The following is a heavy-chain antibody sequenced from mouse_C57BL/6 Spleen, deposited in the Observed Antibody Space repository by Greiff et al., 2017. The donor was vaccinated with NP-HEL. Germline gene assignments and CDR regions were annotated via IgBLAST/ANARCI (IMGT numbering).Heavy chain of an antibody. CDR3: TSTVVGVFDY. J-gene: IGHJ2*01. V-gene: IGHV14-4*01. Sequence: EVQLQQSGAELVRPGASVKLSCTASGFNIKDDYMHWVKQRPEQGLEWIGWIDPENGDTEYASKFQGKATITADTSSNTAYLQLSSLTSEDTAVYYCTSTVVGVFDYWGQGTTLTVSS. CDR1: GFNIKDDY. CDR2: IDPENGDT. D-gene: IGHD1-1*01.